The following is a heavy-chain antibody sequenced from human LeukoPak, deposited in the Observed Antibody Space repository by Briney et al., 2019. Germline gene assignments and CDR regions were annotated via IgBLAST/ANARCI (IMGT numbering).Heavy chain of an antibody. CDR3: ARSADSSGFPYY. CDR1: GFTFSSYW. V-gene: IGHV3-23*01. CDR2: ISGSGGST. D-gene: IGHD3-22*01. J-gene: IGHJ4*02. Sequence: GGSLRLSCAASGFTFSSYWMSWVRQAPGKGLEWVSAISGSGGSTYYADSVKGRFTISRDNSKNTLYLQMNSLRAEDTAVYYCARSADSSGFPYYWGQGTLVTVSS.